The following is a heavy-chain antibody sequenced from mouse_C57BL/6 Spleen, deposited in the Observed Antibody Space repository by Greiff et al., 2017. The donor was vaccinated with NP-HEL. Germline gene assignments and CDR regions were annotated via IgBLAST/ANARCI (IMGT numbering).Heavy chain of an antibody. Sequence: VQLQQSGPELVKPGASVKISCKASGYAFSSSWMNWVKQRPGKGLEWIGRIYPGDGDTNYNGKFKGKATLTADKSSSTAYMQLSSLTSEDSAVYFCARYEYDVEFAYWGQGTLVTVSA. CDR2: IYPGDGDT. CDR3: ARYEYDVEFAY. J-gene: IGHJ3*01. V-gene: IGHV1-82*01. CDR1: GYAFSSSW. D-gene: IGHD2-4*01.